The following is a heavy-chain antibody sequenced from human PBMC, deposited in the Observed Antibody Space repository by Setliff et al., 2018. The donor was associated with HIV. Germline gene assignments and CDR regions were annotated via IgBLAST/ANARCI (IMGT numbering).Heavy chain of an antibody. CDR2: VSYSESA. Sequence: PSETLSLTCTVSGGSITSHYWAWIRQPPGRRLEWIGYVSYSESATYNPSLKSRVTMSLDTSKNQFSLRLSSVTAADTAIYYCARRDTSTGVDPWGQGALGTSPQ. V-gene: IGHV4-59*11. D-gene: IGHD7-27*01. CDR3: ARRDTSTGVDP. CDR1: GGSITSHY. J-gene: IGHJ5*02.